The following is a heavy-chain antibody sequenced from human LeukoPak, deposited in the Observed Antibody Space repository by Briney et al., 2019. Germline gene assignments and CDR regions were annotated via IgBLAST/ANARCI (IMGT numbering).Heavy chain of an antibody. CDR3: ARARNWNDLYRTEGEIFDY. CDR1: GESFSGYF. J-gene: IGHJ4*02. D-gene: IGHD1-1*01. Sequence: SETLSLTCAVYGESFSGYFWSWIRQPPGKGLEWIGEINHSGSTKYNPSLKSRVTISVDTSKNQFSLKLSSVTAADTAVYYCARARNWNDLYRTEGEIFDYWGQGTLVTVSS. CDR2: INHSGST. V-gene: IGHV4-34*01.